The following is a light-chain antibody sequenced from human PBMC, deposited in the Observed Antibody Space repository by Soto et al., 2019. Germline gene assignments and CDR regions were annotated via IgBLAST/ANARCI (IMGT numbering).Light chain of an antibody. J-gene: IGKJ4*01. Sequence: DIQMTQSPSSLSASVGDRATITCRASQTFGSYLNWYQQKPGKAPKLLIYAASTLQSGVPSRFSGSGSGTDFTLTISSLQPEDFATYYCQQSYSSPLTFGGGTKVDIK. CDR1: QTFGSY. CDR2: AAS. V-gene: IGKV1-39*01. CDR3: QQSYSSPLT.